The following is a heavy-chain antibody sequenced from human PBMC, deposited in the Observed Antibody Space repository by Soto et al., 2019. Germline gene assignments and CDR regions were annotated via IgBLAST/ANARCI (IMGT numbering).Heavy chain of an antibody. CDR3: ARGGIPPSGYGIAYAMDV. CDR1: GVSISGSRYY. Sequence: SETLSLTCTVSGVSISGSRYYWGWIRQPPGRGLEWIGNIYYSGSTYYTPALKSRVTLSVDTSKNQFSLNLNSVTAADTAVYYCARGGIPPSGYGIAYAMDVWGQGSTVTVSS. J-gene: IGHJ6*02. CDR2: IYYSGST. V-gene: IGHV4-39*01. D-gene: IGHD1-26*01.